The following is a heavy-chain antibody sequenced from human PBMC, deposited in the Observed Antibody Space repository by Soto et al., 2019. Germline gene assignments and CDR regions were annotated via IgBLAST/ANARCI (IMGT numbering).Heavy chain of an antibody. CDR2: IIPIFGTA. D-gene: IGHD3-10*02. J-gene: IGHJ4*02. Sequence: SVKVSCKASGGIFTRYDIRWVRQAPGQGLEWMGAIIPIFGTANYAQKFQGRVTITADATTSTAYMELSSLRSEDTAMYYCAINEGRDVSTFDYWGQGTLVTSPQ. CDR1: GGIFTRYD. CDR3: AINEGRDVSTFDY. V-gene: IGHV1-69*13.